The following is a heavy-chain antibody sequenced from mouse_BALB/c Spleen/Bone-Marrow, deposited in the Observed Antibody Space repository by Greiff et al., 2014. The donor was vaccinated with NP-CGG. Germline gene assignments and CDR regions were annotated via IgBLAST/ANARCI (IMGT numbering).Heavy chain of an antibody. D-gene: IGHD1-2*01. V-gene: IGHV1-87*01. Sequence: VQLVESGAELARPGASVKLSCKASGYNFTTHWMQWVKQRPGQGLEWIGAIYPGDGDTRYTQKFKGKATLTADKSSSTAYMQLSDSASEDSAVYYCARGDYGYHWYFDVWGAGTTVTVSS. CDR3: ARGDYGYHWYFDV. CDR2: IYPGDGDT. CDR1: GYNFTTHW. J-gene: IGHJ1*01.